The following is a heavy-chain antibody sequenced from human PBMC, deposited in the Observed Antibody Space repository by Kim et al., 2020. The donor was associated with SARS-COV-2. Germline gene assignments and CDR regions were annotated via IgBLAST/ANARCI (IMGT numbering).Heavy chain of an antibody. CDR2: ISYDGSNK. Sequence: GGSLRLSCAASGFTFSSYGMHWVRQAPGKGLEWVAVISYDGSNKYYADSVKGRFTISRDNSKNTLYLQMNSLRAEDTAVYYCAARSRLGYCSSTSCMVPFDIWGQGTMVTVSS. CDR3: AARSRLGYCSSTSCMVPFDI. D-gene: IGHD2-2*01. V-gene: IGHV3-30*03. J-gene: IGHJ3*02. CDR1: GFTFSSYG.